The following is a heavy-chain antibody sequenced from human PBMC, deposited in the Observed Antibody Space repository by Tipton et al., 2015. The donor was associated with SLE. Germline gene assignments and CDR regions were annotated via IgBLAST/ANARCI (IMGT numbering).Heavy chain of an antibody. Sequence: QSGAEVKKPGASVKVSCKASGFTLTRYAMSWVRQAPGQGLEWMGWINTNTGTPTYAQGFTGRFVFSLDTSVSTAYLQISSLQAEDTAVYYCARDSLGWLDPWGQGTLVTVSS. CDR3: ARDSLGWLDP. J-gene: IGHJ5*02. CDR1: GFTLTRYA. CDR2: INTNTGTP. D-gene: IGHD3-10*01. V-gene: IGHV7-4-1*02.